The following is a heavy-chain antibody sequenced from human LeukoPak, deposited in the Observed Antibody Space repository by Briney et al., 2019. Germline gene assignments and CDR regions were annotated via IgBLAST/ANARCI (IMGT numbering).Heavy chain of an antibody. J-gene: IGHJ4*02. D-gene: IGHD3-3*01. CDR3: ARVGKFYDFAYFDY. CDR1: GYTFNSYG. V-gene: IGHV1-18*01. CDR2: ISAYNGNT. Sequence: ASVKVSCTASGYTFNSYGISWVRQAPGQGLEWMGWISAYNGNTNYAQKLQGRVTMTTDTSTSIAYMELRSLRSDDTAVYYCARVGKFYDFAYFDYWGQGTLVTVSS.